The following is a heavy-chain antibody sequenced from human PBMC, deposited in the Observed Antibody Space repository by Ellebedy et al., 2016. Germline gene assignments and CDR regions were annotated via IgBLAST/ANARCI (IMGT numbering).Heavy chain of an antibody. Sequence: SVKVSCXASGGTFSSYAISWVRQAPGQGLEWMGGIIPIFGTANYAQKFQGRVTITADESTSTAYMELSSLRSEDTAVYYCASGHGSGSYYEPKYYGMDVWGQGTTVTVSS. J-gene: IGHJ6*02. CDR2: IIPIFGTA. CDR1: GGTFSSYA. D-gene: IGHD3-10*01. CDR3: ASGHGSGSYYEPKYYGMDV. V-gene: IGHV1-69*13.